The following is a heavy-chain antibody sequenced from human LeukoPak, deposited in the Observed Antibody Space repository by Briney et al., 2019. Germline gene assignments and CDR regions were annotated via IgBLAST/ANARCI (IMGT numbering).Heavy chain of an antibody. J-gene: IGHJ4*02. D-gene: IGHD2/OR15-2a*01. Sequence: PGGSLRLSCAASGFTVTSTYITWVRQAPGKGLEWVSIIHISGSTYYADSVRGGFTISRDNSKNTVYLQMNSLRADDTAIYYCARAVEYLPLDYWGQGTLVAVSS. CDR3: ARAVEYLPLDY. V-gene: IGHV3-66*01. CDR1: GFTVTSTY. CDR2: IHISGST.